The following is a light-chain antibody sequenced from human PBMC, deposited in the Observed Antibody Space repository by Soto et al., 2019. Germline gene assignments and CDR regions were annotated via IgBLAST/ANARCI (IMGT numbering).Light chain of an antibody. CDR3: IQSGPFHRT. Sequence: DIVMTQTPLSLSVTPGQPASMSCKSSQSLLHSDGSTRLYWYLQKPGQPPQLLIYGVSTRFSGVPDRFSGSGSGIDFTLKISRVEAEDVGVYYCIQSGPFHRTFGQGTKVEIK. CDR1: QSLLHSDGSTR. J-gene: IGKJ1*01. CDR2: GVS. V-gene: IGKV2D-29*01.